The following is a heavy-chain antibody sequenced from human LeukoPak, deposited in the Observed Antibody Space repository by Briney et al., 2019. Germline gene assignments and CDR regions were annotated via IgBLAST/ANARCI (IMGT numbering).Heavy chain of an antibody. J-gene: IGHJ6*03. V-gene: IGHV4-59*08. CDR3: ARHIGGGIEDMDV. Sequence: SETLSLTCVVSGGSIGTYYWSWIRQSPGKGLEWIGYIYVTGSTRYNPYLQSRVTISVDTSRNQFFLKMSSVTAADTAVYYCARHIGGGIEDMDVWGTGTKVTVSS. CDR1: GGSIGTYY. CDR2: IYVTGST. D-gene: IGHD3-16*02.